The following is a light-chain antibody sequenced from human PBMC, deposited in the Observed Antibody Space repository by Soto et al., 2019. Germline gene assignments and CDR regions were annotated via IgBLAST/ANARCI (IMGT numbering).Light chain of an antibody. V-gene: IGKV1-5*03. J-gene: IGKJ1*01. CDR1: QSISSW. CDR3: QQYNSYSPT. Sequence: DIQMTQSPSTLSASVGDRVTITCRASQSISSWWAWYQQKPGKAPKLLIYKASSLESGVPSRFSCSGSGTAFTLTISSLQPDDFATYYGQQYNSYSPTFGQGTKVEIK. CDR2: KAS.